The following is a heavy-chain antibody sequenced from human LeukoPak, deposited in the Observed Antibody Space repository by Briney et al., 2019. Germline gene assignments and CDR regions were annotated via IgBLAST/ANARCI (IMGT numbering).Heavy chain of an antibody. CDR2: IYHSGST. CDR1: GGSIDSRSYY. Sequence: SETLSLTCTVSGGSIDSRSYYWDWIRQAPGKGLEWIGTIYHSGSTEYNPSLKSRVTISVDTSKNQFSLKLSSVTAADTAVYYCARHAGLTPALRYFDWLKKVDAFDIWGQGTMVTVSS. V-gene: IGHV4-39*01. CDR3: ARHAGLTPALRYFDWLKKVDAFDI. D-gene: IGHD3-9*01. J-gene: IGHJ3*02.